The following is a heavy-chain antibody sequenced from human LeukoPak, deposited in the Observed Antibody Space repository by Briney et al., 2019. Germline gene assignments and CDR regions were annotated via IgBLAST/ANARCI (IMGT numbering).Heavy chain of an antibody. CDR2: IFYTGDT. CDR3: ARLKMGAYFDL. V-gene: IGHV4-59*08. CDR1: AASITTYY. J-gene: IGHJ2*01. Sequence: SETLSLTCPVSAASITTYYWSWIRQPPGKGLEGVGYIFYTGDTSYSPSLKSRVTISLDTSKNQFSLKLRSVTAADTAVYYCARLKMGAYFDLWGRGTLVTVSS. D-gene: IGHD3-16*01.